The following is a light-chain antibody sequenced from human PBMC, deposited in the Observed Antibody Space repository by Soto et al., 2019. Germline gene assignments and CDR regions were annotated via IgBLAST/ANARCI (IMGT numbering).Light chain of an antibody. CDR1: QSISSSY. CDR2: GAS. Sequence: EIVLRQSPGTLSLSPGERATLSCRASQSISSSYLAWYQQKPGQAPRLLIYGASSRATGIPDRLSGSGSGTDFTLTISRLEPEDFAVYYCQQYGTSLLTFGGGTKVEIK. V-gene: IGKV3-20*01. CDR3: QQYGTSLLT. J-gene: IGKJ4*01.